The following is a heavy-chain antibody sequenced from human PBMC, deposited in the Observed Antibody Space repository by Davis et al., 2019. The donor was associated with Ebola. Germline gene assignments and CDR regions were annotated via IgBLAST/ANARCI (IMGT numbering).Heavy chain of an antibody. Sequence: MPSETLSLTCAVYGGSFSGYYWSWIRQAPGKGLEWIGEIDHSGSTNYNPSLKSRLTISVDTSKNQFSLKVSSVTAADTAVYYCASSYGMDVWGKGTTVTVSS. J-gene: IGHJ6*04. CDR3: ASSYGMDV. CDR1: GGSFSGYY. CDR2: IDHSGST. V-gene: IGHV4-34*01.